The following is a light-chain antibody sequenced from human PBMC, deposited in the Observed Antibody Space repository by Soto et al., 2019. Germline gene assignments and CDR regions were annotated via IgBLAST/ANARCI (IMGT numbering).Light chain of an antibody. CDR2: DTS. J-gene: IGKJ5*01. Sequence: VVTQSPSTLSLSPGERGTLSCGASQSVSSSYVAWYQHKPGLAPRLLIHDTSSRAIGIPDRLSGSKSGTNFTLTIRRMEPEDVGMYYCQQSGSSPITFGQGTRLEIK. CDR1: QSVSSSY. V-gene: IGKV3D-20*01. CDR3: QQSGSSPIT.